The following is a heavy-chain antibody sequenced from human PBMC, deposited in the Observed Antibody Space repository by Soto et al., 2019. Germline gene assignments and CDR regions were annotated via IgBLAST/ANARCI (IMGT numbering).Heavy chain of an antibody. D-gene: IGHD4-17*01. J-gene: IGHJ5*02. CDR1: GGTFSSYA. Sequence: QVQLVQSGAEVKKPGSSVKVSCKASGGTFSSYAISWVRQAPGQGLEWMGGIIPIFGTANYAQKFQGRVTINADEATSTAYMELSSLRAEDTAVYYCARLWGDYVVWFDPWGQGTLVTVSS. CDR3: ARLWGDYVVWFDP. CDR2: IIPIFGTA. V-gene: IGHV1-69*12.